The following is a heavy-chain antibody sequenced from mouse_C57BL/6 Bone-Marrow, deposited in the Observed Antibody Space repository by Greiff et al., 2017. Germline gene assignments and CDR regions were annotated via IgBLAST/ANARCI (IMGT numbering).Heavy chain of an antibody. D-gene: IGHD1-1*01. CDR3: ARGNGSSPYYAMDY. V-gene: IGHV5-17*01. J-gene: IGHJ4*01. CDR2: ISSGSSTI. CDR1: GFTFSDYG. Sequence: EVQLVESGGGLVKPGGSLKLSCAASGFTFSDYGMHWVRQAPEKGLERVAYISSGSSTIYYADTVKGRFTISRANAKNTLFLQMTSLRSEDTAMYYCARGNGSSPYYAMDYWGQGTSVTVSS.